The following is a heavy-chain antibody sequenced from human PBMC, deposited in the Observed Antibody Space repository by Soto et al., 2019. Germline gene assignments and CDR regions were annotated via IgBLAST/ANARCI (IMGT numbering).Heavy chain of an antibody. D-gene: IGHD2-15*01. V-gene: IGHV3-74*03. Sequence: EVQLVESGGGIVQPGGSLRLSCAASGFTFNSYWIHWVRQAPGKGLVWVSRINMDGSTTTYADSVKGRFTISRDNAKNMVYVQMNSLRAEDTAVYYCARGLGGGYGMDVWGQGTTVTVSS. CDR1: GFTFNSYW. CDR2: INMDGSTT. CDR3: ARGLGGGYGMDV. J-gene: IGHJ6*02.